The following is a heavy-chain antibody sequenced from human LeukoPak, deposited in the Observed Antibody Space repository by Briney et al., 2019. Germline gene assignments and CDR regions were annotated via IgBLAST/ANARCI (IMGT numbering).Heavy chain of an antibody. CDR2: ISTYSDNT. CDR3: ATDTTGGSYCDN. Sequence: VSVKVSCKASGYTFTSYGISWVRQAPGQGLEWVGWISTYSDNTKYAQKFQGRVTMTTDTSTSTAYMELRSLRSDDTAVYFCATDTTGGSYCDNWGQGSLVTVSS. CDR1: GYTFTSYG. D-gene: IGHD1-26*01. J-gene: IGHJ4*02. V-gene: IGHV1-18*01.